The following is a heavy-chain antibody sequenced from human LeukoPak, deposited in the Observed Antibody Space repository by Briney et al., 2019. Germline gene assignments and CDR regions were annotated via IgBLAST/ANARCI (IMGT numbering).Heavy chain of an antibody. Sequence: SSETLALTCAVYGGSLSGHYWSWIRQPPGKGLEWIGYIYYSGSTNYNPSLKSRVTISVDTSKNQFSLKLSSVTAADTAVYYCARVVFGGIPYFDYWGQGTLVTVSS. CDR3: ARVVFGGIPYFDY. CDR2: IYYSGST. CDR1: GGSLSGHY. D-gene: IGHD1-14*01. J-gene: IGHJ4*02. V-gene: IGHV4-59*11.